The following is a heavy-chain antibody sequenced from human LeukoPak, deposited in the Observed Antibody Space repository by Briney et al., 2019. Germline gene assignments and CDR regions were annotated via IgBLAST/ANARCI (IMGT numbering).Heavy chain of an antibody. CDR2: ISANNANR. CDR3: ARVHSRKDAFDI. J-gene: IGHJ3*02. V-gene: IGHV1-18*01. D-gene: IGHD4-11*01. CDR1: GYTFTNYA. Sequence: ASVKVSCKTSGYTFTNYAITWVRQARGQGLEWMGWISANNANRIYAQKYQGRVTMTTDTSTSTGYMELRSLRFDDTAVYYCARVHSRKDAFDIWGQGTMVTVSS.